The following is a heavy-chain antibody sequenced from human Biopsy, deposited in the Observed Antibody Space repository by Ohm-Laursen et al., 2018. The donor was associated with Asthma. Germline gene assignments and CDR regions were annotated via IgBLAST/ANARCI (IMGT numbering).Heavy chain of an antibody. CDR1: GFTFGAFW. J-gene: IGHJ4*02. CDR3: ARFVHAEEGVF. V-gene: IGHV3-7*01. D-gene: IGHD3-10*02. CDR2: ITGDGSQK. Sequence: SLRLSCAASGFTFGAFWMSWGRQTPGKGLEWVATITGDGSQKFYVDSVTGRFTISRDNSKNSLHLQMNSLRAEDAAVYFCARFVHAEEGVFWGRGTRVTVSS.